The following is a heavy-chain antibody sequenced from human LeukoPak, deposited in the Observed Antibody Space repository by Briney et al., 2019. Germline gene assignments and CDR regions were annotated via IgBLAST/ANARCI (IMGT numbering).Heavy chain of an antibody. V-gene: IGHV4-61*01. Sequence: SETLSLTCTVSGGSVSSGSYYWSWIRQPPGKGLEWIGYIYYSGSANYNPSLKSRVTISVDTSKNQFSLKLSSVTAADTAVYYCARELVDAFDIWGQGTMVTVSS. CDR1: GGSVSSGSYY. CDR3: ARELVDAFDI. D-gene: IGHD2-21*01. J-gene: IGHJ3*02. CDR2: IYYSGSA.